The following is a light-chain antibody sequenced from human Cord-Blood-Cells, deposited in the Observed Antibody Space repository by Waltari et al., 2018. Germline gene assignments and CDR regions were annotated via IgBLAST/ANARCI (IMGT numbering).Light chain of an antibody. CDR2: KAS. CDR1: QSISSW. J-gene: IGKJ1*01. V-gene: IGKV1-5*03. CDR3: QQYNSYSPRT. Sequence: DIQMTHSPSTLSASVGDRVTLPCRASQSISSWLAWYQQKPGKPPKLLIYKASSLESGVPSRFSGSGSGTEFTLTISSLQPDDFATYYCQQYNSYSPRTFGQGTKVEIK.